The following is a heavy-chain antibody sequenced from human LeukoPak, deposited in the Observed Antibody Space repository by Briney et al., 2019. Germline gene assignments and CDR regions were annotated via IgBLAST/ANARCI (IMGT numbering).Heavy chain of an antibody. D-gene: IGHD2-15*01. CDR3: ARGGGCSGGSCHRSPELYNWFDP. CDR2: IYHSGNT. Sequence: PSETLSLTCTVSGYSISSGYYWGWIRQPPGKGLEWIGTIYHSGNTYYNPSLKSRVTISVDTSKNQFSLRLSSVTAADTAVYYCARGGGCSGGSCHRSPELYNWFDPWGQGTLVTVSS. CDR1: GYSISSGYY. V-gene: IGHV4-38-2*02. J-gene: IGHJ5*02.